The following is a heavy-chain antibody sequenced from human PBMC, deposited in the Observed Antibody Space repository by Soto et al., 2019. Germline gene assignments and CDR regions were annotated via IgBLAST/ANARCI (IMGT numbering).Heavy chain of an antibody. CDR3: ARSPTNDGGALDGFDV. J-gene: IGHJ3*01. CDR2: IIPLFDTA. CDR1: GDTFSNNA. V-gene: IGHV1-69*14. Sequence: QVRLVQSGAEVKKPGSSVRVSCKASGDTFSNNAFSWVRQAPGQGLEWMGGIIPLFDTATYAQSFQARLTISAVKFTRTIYMELSSLLSEDTAVYYCARSPTNDGGALDGFDVWGQGTMITV. D-gene: IGHD1-1*01.